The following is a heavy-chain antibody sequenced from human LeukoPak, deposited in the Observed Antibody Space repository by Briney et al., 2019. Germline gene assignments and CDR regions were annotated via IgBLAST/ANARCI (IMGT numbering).Heavy chain of an antibody. J-gene: IGHJ3*02. CDR1: GGSISSGGYY. Sequence: SETLSLTCTVSGGSISSGGYYWSWIRQHPGKGLEWIGYIYYSGSTYYNPSLKSRVTISVDTSKNQFSLKLSSVTAADTAVYYCARSTYYYDSSGYFFEAFDIRGQGTMVTVSS. CDR3: ARSTYYYDSSGYFFEAFDI. D-gene: IGHD3-22*01. CDR2: IYYSGST. V-gene: IGHV4-31*03.